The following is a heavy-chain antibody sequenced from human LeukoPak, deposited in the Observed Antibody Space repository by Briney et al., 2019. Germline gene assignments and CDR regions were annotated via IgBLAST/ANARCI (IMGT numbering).Heavy chain of an antibody. J-gene: IGHJ6*03. D-gene: IGHD3-10*01. V-gene: IGHV3-21*01. CDR2: ISSGSSYI. Sequence: GGSLRLSCATSGFTFSTYSMNWVRQAPGKGLEWVSSISSGSSYIYYTDSVKGRFTISRDNAKNSLYLQMNSLRAEDTAVYYCARGSFNYMDVWGKGTTVTVSS. CDR3: ARGSFNYMDV. CDR1: GFTFSTYS.